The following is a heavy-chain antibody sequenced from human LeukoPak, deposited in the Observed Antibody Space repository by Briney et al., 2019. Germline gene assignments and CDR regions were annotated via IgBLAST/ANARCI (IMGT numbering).Heavy chain of an antibody. D-gene: IGHD5-12*01. CDR3: ARHRYSGSDTQGFDY. J-gene: IGHJ4*02. Sequence: PGESLKLSCKGSGYRFTDYWIAWGRQMPGKGLEWMGIGYASNAETRYSPAFQGQVTISADKSISTGYLQWSSLKASDTAMYFCARHRYSGSDTQGFDYWGQGTLVTVSS. V-gene: IGHV5-51*01. CDR1: GYRFTDYW. CDR2: GYASNAET.